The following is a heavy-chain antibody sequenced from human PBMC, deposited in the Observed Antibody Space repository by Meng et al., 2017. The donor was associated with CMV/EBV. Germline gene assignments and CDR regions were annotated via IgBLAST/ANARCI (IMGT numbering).Heavy chain of an antibody. J-gene: IGHJ4*02. Sequence: SETLSLTCTVSGGSISSSSYYWGWIRQPPGKGLEWIGSIYYSGSTYYNPSLKSRVTISVDTSKNQFSLKLSSVTAADTAVYYCARHYRRAGRGDYWGQGTLVTVSS. CDR2: IYYSGST. CDR1: GGSISSSSYY. V-gene: IGHV4-39*01. CDR3: ARHYRRAGRGDY. D-gene: IGHD3-10*01.